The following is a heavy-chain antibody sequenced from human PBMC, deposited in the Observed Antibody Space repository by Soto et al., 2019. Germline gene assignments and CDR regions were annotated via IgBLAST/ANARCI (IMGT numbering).Heavy chain of an antibody. CDR2: IIPIFGTA. Sequence: ASVKVSCKASGGTFSSYAISWVRQAPGQGLEWMGGIIPIFGTANYAQKFQGRVTITADESTSTAYMELSSLRSEDTAVYYCARGPYCTNGVCYYFDDWGQGTLVTVSS. V-gene: IGHV1-69*13. J-gene: IGHJ4*02. CDR3: ARGPYCTNGVCYYFDD. D-gene: IGHD2-8*01. CDR1: GGTFSSYA.